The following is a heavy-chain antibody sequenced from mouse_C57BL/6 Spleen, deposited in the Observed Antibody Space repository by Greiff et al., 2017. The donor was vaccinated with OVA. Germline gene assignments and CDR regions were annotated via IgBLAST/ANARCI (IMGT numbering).Heavy chain of an antibody. D-gene: IGHD1-1*01. V-gene: IGHV2-3*01. CDR2: IWGEGGT. Sequence: LVAPSQSLFITCTALGLSLTSSGVSLVRHPLGKGLEWLGVIWGEGGTNYHSALISRLSISKDNYKSQVFLKLNSLQTDDTATYYCVYYGSSYSYWGQGTTLTVSS. CDR1: GLSLTSSG. J-gene: IGHJ2*01. CDR3: VYYGSSYSY.